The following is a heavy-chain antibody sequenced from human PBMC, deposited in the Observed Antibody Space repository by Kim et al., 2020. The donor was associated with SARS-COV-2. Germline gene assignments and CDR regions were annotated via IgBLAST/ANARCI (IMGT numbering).Heavy chain of an antibody. CDR3: ARGGGLAASN. V-gene: IGHV3-74*01. J-gene: IGHJ4*02. D-gene: IGHD2-15*01. CDR2: INSDGTIT. CDR1: GFTFSSSW. Sequence: GGSLRLSCAASGFTFSSSWMQWVRQVPGKGLVWVSRINSDGTITNYADSVKGRFTISRDNAKNTLFLQMSSLRAEDTAVYYCARGGGLAASNWGQGTLVTVSS.